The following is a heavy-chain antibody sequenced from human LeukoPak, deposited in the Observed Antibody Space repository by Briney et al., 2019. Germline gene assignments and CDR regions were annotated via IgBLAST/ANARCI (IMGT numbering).Heavy chain of an antibody. CDR1: GYTFTSYY. Sequence: GASVKVSCKASGYTFTSYYMHWVRQAPGQGLEWMGIINPSGGSTSYAQKFQGRVTMTTDTSTSTAYMELRSLRSDDTAVYYCARGTYSSSWYDYWGQGTLVTVSS. CDR3: ARGTYSSSWYDY. CDR2: INPSGGST. J-gene: IGHJ4*02. D-gene: IGHD6-13*01. V-gene: IGHV1-46*01.